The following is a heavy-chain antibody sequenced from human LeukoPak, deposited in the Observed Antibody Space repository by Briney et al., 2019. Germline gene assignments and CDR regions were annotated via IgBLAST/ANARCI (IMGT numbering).Heavy chain of an antibody. V-gene: IGHV3-23*01. CDR1: GFTFSSYA. CDR2: ISGSGGST. CDR3: ARAGCSSTSCYTGDNWFDP. J-gene: IGHJ5*02. D-gene: IGHD2-2*02. Sequence: GGSLRLSCAASGFTFSSYAMSWVRQAPGKGLEWVSAISGSGGSTYYADSVKGRFTISRDNSKNSLYLQMNSLRAEDTAVYYCARAGCSSTSCYTGDNWFDPWGQGTLVTVSS.